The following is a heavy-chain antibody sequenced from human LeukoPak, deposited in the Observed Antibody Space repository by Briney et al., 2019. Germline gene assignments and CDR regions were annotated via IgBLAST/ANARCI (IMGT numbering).Heavy chain of an antibody. CDR1: GGSISSTSYY. D-gene: IGHD3-10*01. Sequence: PSETLSLTCTVSGGSISSTSYYWGWIRQPPGKGLECIGSIFYSGRTYYNPSLKSRVTISVDTSKNQFSLKLSSVTAADTAVYYCARGGSYYKIGIFDYWGQGTLVTVSS. V-gene: IGHV4-39*07. J-gene: IGHJ4*02. CDR2: IFYSGRT. CDR3: ARGGSYYKIGIFDY.